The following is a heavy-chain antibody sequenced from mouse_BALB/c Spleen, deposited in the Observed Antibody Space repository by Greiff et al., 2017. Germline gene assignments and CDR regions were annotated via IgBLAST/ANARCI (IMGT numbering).Heavy chain of an antibody. CDR2: ISSGGSYT. CDR3: APSYYGSSYLFAY. D-gene: IGHD1-1*01. J-gene: IGHJ3*01. Sequence: EVQLVESGGGLVKPGGSLKLSCAASGFTFSSYAMSWVRQTPEKRLEWVATISSGGSYTYYPDSVKGRFTISRDNAKNTLYLQMSSLRSEDTAMYYCAPSYYGSSYLFAYWGQGTLVTVSA. CDR1: GFTFSSYA. V-gene: IGHV5-9-3*01.